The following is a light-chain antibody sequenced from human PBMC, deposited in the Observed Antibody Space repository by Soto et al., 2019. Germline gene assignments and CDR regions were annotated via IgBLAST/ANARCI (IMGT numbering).Light chain of an antibody. CDR3: HQYNTWPPGT. V-gene: IGKV3-15*01. Sequence: VVMTQSPATLSVSPGDRVTLSCRTSQSVSTNLAWYQQKSGQAPRLVIYGASTRATGFPDRFRGSGSGTEFTLTISSLQSEDIEIYYCHQYNTWPPGTFGQGTKLEIK. CDR2: GAS. J-gene: IGKJ2*01. CDR1: QSVSTN.